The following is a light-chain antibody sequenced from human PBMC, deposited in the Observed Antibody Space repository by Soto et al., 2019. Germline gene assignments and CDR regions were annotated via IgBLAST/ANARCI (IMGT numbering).Light chain of an antibody. J-gene: IGKJ2*01. V-gene: IGKV3-20*01. Sequence: EIVLTQSPGTLSLSPGERATLSCRASQSVSSAHLAWYQQKPGQAPRLLIYGAFSRATGIPDRFSGSGSGTDFTLTISRLEPEDFAVYYCQLYGSSPMYTFGQGTKLEIK. CDR3: QLYGSSPMYT. CDR1: QSVSSAH. CDR2: GAF.